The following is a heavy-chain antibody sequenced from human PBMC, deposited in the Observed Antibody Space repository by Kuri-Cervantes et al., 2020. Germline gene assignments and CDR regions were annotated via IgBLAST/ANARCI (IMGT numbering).Heavy chain of an antibody. D-gene: IGHD2-15*01. J-gene: IGHJ4*02. CDR2: INHSGST. CDR3: ARELGGGSFGI. V-gene: IGHV4-34*01. Sequence: GSLRLSCAVYGGSFSGYYWSWIRQPPGKGLEWIGEINHSGSTNYNPSLKSRVTISVDTSKNQLSLKLSSVTAADTAVYYCARELGGGSFGIWGQGTLVTVSS. CDR1: GGSFSGYY.